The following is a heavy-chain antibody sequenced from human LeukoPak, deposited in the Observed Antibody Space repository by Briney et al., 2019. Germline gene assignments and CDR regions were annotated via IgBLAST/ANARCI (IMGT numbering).Heavy chain of an antibody. CDR2: IWYDGSNK. D-gene: IGHD3-10*01. Sequence: GGSLRLSCAASGFTFSSYGMHWVRQAPGKGLEWVAVIWYDGSNKYYADSVKGRFTISRDNAKNSLYLQMNSLRDEDTAVYYCARFFFSGSYYYDYWGQGTLVTVSS. CDR3: ARFFFSGSYYYDY. CDR1: GFTFSSYG. V-gene: IGHV3-33*01. J-gene: IGHJ4*02.